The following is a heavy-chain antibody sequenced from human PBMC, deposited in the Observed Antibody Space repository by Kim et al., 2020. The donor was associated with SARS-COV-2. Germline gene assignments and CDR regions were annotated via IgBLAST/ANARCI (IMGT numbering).Heavy chain of an antibody. Sequence: GGSLRLSCAASGFTFRRHAMHWVRQAPGKGLEWVAVIWYDGSNKYYADSVKGRFTISRDNSENTLNMKMNSLRAEDTAVYYCAKGGDYYDSSGNDAFDIWGQGTMVTVSS. CDR3: AKGGDYYDSSGNDAFDI. V-gene: IGHV3-33*03. J-gene: IGHJ3*02. CDR1: GFTFRRHA. D-gene: IGHD3-22*01. CDR2: IWYDGSNK.